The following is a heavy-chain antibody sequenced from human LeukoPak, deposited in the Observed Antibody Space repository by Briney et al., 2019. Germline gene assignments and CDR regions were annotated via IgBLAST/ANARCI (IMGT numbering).Heavy chain of an antibody. CDR2: INHSGST. CDR3: ARAQGQWIQLPAYYYMDV. V-gene: IGHV4-34*01. D-gene: IGHD5-18*01. Sequence: PSETLSLTCAVYGASFSGYYWSWIRQPPGKGLEWIGEINHSGSTNYNPSLKSRVTISVDTSKNQFSLKLSSVTAADTAVYYCARAQGQWIQLPAYYYMDVWGKGTTVTISS. J-gene: IGHJ6*03. CDR1: GASFSGYY.